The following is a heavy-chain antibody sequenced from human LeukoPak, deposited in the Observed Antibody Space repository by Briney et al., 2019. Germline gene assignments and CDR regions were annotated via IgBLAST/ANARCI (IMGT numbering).Heavy chain of an antibody. D-gene: IGHD3-22*01. CDR1: GGSISSYY. CDR2: IYYSGST. V-gene: IGHV4-59*01. Sequence: SETLSLTCTVSGGSISSYYWSWIRQPPGKGLEWIGYIYYSGSTNYNPSLKSRVTISVDTPKNQFSLKLSSVTAADTAVYYCARGEKYYYDSSGPDAFDIWGQGTMVTVSS. J-gene: IGHJ3*02. CDR3: ARGEKYYYDSSGPDAFDI.